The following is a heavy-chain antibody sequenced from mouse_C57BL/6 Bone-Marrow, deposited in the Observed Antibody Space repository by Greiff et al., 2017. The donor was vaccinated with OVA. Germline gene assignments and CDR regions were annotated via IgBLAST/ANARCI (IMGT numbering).Heavy chain of an antibody. D-gene: IGHD2-3*01. V-gene: IGHV1-22*01. CDR2: INPNNGGT. CDR3: GWLLHYYFDY. J-gene: IGHJ2*01. Sequence: EVQLQQSGPELVKPGASVKMSCKASGYTFTDYNMHWVKQSHGKSLEWIGYINPNNGGTSYNQKFKGKATLTVNKSSSTAYMELRSLTSEDSAVYYCGWLLHYYFDYWGQGTTLTVSS. CDR1: GYTFTDYN.